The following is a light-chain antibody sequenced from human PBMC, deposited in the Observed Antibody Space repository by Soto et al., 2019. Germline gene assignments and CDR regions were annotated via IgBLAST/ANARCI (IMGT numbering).Light chain of an antibody. CDR2: GNS. Sequence: QSVLTQPPSVSGAPGQRVTISCTGSSSNIGAGYDVHGYQQLPGTAPKLLIYGNSNRPCGVPDRFSGSKTGTSASLAITGLQAEDEADYYCQSYDSSLSGVVFGGGTKLTVL. CDR3: QSYDSSLSGVV. V-gene: IGLV1-40*01. CDR1: SSNIGAGYD. J-gene: IGLJ2*01.